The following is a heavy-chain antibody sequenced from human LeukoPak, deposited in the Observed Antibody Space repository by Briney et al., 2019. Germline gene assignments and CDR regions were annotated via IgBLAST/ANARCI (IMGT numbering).Heavy chain of an antibody. CDR3: ARDRLGATGHWRIDV. CDR2: IYNSGTT. CDR1: GGSFSSYY. D-gene: IGHD1-26*01. Sequence: SETLSLTCTVSGGSFSSYYWTWIRQPAGKGLEWIGRIYNSGTTNYSPSLESRVTKSLDTSKNRFSLSLSSVTAADTAVYYCARDRLGATGHWRIDVWGRGTLVTVSS. J-gene: IGHJ2*01. V-gene: IGHV4-4*07.